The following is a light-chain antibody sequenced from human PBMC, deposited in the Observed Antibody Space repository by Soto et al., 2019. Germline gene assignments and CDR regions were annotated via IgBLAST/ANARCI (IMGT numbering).Light chain of an antibody. J-gene: IGKJ2*01. V-gene: IGKV3-20*01. CDR1: QSVSSRS. Sequence: EIVLTQSPGTLSLSPGERGTLSCRASQSVSSRSLAWFQQKPGQAPRLLIYGTSSRATGIPDRFSGSGSGTDFTLTISRLEPADFAVYYCQQYSSSPRTFGQGTKLEIK. CDR2: GTS. CDR3: QQYSSSPRT.